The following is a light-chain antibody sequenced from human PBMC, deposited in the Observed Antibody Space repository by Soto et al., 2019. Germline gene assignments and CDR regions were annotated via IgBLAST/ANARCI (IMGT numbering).Light chain of an antibody. CDR3: CSYAGSSTSRNVV. J-gene: IGLJ2*01. CDR1: SSDVGSYNL. Sequence: QSALTQPASVSGSPGQSITISCTGTSSDVGSYNLVSWYQQHPGKAPKLMIYEVSKRPSGVSNRFSGSKSGNTASLTISGLQAEDEADYYCCSYAGSSTSRNVVFGGGTQLTVL. CDR2: EVS. V-gene: IGLV2-23*02.